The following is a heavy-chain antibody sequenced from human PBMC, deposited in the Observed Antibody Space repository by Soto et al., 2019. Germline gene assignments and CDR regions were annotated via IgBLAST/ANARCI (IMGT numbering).Heavy chain of an antibody. CDR1: GYTFTSYA. Sequence: ASVKVSCKASGYTFTSYAMHWVRQAPGQRLEWMGWINAGNGNTKYSQKFQGRVTITRDTSASTAYMELSSLRSEDTAVYYCARERGNVLRFLEWLPYFDYWGQGTLVTVSS. J-gene: IGHJ4*02. D-gene: IGHD3-3*01. CDR3: ARERGNVLRFLEWLPYFDY. V-gene: IGHV1-3*01. CDR2: INAGNGNT.